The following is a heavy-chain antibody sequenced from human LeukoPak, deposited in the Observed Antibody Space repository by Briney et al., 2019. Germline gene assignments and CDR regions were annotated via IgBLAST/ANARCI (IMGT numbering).Heavy chain of an antibody. CDR3: ARYSSNRYVYDY. J-gene: IGHJ4*02. Sequence: SETLSLTCTVSGGSISSGNYYWGWIRQPPGKGLDWIGSVYYRGTTYYTPSLKSRVTISIDLSKDQFSLMLSSVTAADTAVYYCARYSSNRYVYDYWGQGTLVTVSS. CDR2: VYYRGTT. CDR1: GGSISSGNYY. V-gene: IGHV4-39*01. D-gene: IGHD6-13*01.